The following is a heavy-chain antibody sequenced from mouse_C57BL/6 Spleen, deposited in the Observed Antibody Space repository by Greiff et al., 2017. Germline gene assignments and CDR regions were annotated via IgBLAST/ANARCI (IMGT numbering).Heavy chain of an antibody. V-gene: IGHV1-74*01. CDR2: IHPSDSDT. J-gene: IGHJ3*01. Sequence: QVQLKQPGAELVKPGASVKVSCKASGYTFTSYWMHWVKQRPGQGLEWIGRIHPSDSDTNYNQKFKGKATLTVDKSSSTAYMQLSSLTSEDSAVYYCAIAGDYVGFAYWGQGTLVTVSA. CDR3: AIAGDYVGFAY. D-gene: IGHD2-4*01. CDR1: GYTFTSYW.